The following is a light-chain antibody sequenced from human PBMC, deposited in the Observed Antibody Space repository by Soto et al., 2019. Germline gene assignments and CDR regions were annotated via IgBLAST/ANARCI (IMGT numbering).Light chain of an antibody. J-gene: IGKJ3*01. V-gene: IGKV1-9*01. CDR3: QQLS. CDR1: QGISSY. Sequence: IQLTQSPSSLSASVGDRVTITCRASQGISSYLAGYQQKPGKAPKLLIYAASTLQSGVPSRFSGSGPGTDFTLTTSSLQPEDFATYYCQQLSFGPGTKVDIK. CDR2: AAS.